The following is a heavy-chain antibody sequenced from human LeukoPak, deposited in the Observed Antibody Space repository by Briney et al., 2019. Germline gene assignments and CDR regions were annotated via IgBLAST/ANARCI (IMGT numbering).Heavy chain of an antibody. Sequence: SVKVSCKASGGTFSSYAISWVRQAPGQGLEWMGGIIPIFGTANYAQKFQGRVTITADETTSTAYMELSSLRSEDTAVYYCARDPGLLKAGAYYFDYWGQGTLVTVSS. CDR1: GGTFSSYA. D-gene: IGHD5-18*01. CDR3: ARDPGLLKAGAYYFDY. J-gene: IGHJ4*02. CDR2: IIPIFGTA. V-gene: IGHV1-69*13.